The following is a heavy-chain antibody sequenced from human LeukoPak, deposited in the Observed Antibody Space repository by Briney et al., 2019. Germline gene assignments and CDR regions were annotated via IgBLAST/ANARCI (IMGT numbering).Heavy chain of an antibody. D-gene: IGHD6-19*01. CDR2: IKSKTDGGTT. J-gene: IGHJ5*02. Sequence: GGSLRLSCAASGFTFSNAWMSWVRQAPGKGLEWVGRIKSKTDGGTTDYAAPVKGRFTISRDDSKNTLYLQMNSLKTEDTAVYYCTARILITVPGIAVARPGFDPWGQGTLVTVSS. CDR1: GFTFSNAW. V-gene: IGHV3-15*01. CDR3: TARILITVPGIAVARPGFDP.